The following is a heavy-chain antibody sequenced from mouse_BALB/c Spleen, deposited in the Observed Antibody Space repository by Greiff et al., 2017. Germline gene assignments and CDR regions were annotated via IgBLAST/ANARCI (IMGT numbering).Heavy chain of an antibody. V-gene: IGHV1S22*01. CDR3: TREGNWDYFDY. D-gene: IGHD4-1*01. CDR2: IYPGSGST. J-gene: IGHJ2*01. CDR1: GYTFTSYW. Sequence: LQQPGSELVRPGASVKLSCKASGYTFTSYWMHWVKQRPGQGLEWIGNIYPGSGSTNYDEKFKSKATLTVDTSSSTAYMQLSSLTSEDSAVYYCTREGNWDYFDYWGQGTTLTVSS.